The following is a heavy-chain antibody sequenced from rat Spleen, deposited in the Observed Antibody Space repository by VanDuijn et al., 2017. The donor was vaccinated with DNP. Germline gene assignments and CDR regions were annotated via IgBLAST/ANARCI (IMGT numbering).Heavy chain of an antibody. J-gene: IGHJ3*01. CDR1: GFTFSDYY. CDR2: IGYKGSGV. Sequence: EVQLVESGGGLVQPGRSLKLSCAASGFTFSDYYMAWVRQAPKKGLEWVASIGYKGSGVYYGGSVKGRLTISRDNAKSTLYLQMNSLRSEDTATYYCTTSSYYGYDYGFAYWGQGTLVTVSS. D-gene: IGHD1-7*01. V-gene: IGHV5-22*01. CDR3: TTSSYYGYDYGFAY.